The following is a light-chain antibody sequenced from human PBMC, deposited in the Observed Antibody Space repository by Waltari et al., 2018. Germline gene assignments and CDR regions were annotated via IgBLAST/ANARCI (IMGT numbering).Light chain of an antibody. J-gene: IGLJ3*02. Sequence: QSVLPQPPSVSGTPGQRVTISFSGSFSNIGSNSVTWYQQLPGTSPRLLIYHTNQGPAGVPHRFSASKSGTSASLAITGLQSEDEAYYYCAAWDDSLGAVFGGGTKLTVL. CDR3: AAWDDSLGAV. V-gene: IGLV1-44*01. CDR2: HTN. CDR1: FSNIGSNS.